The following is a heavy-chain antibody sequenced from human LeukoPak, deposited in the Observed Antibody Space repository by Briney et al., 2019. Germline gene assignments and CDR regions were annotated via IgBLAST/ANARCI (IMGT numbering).Heavy chain of an antibody. V-gene: IGHV3-73*01. Sequence: GGSLRLSCAASGFTFSGSAMHWVRQASGKGLEWVGRIRSKANSYATAYAASVKGRFTISRDDSKNTAYLQMNSLKTEDTALYYCVRQFASWGQGTLVTVSS. J-gene: IGHJ4*02. CDR1: GFTFSGSA. CDR2: IRSKANSYAT. CDR3: VRQFAS.